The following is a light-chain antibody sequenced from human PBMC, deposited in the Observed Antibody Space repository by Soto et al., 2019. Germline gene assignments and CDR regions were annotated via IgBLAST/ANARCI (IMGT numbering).Light chain of an antibody. Sequence: EIVLTQSPATLSLSPGERATLSCRASQSVSSYLAWYQQKPGQAPRLLIYDASNRATGIPARFSGSGSGTDFTLTISXXXXXXXXXYYCQQRSNWLLTFXGGXXXEIK. V-gene: IGKV3-11*01. J-gene: IGKJ4*01. CDR2: DAS. CDR1: QSVSSY. CDR3: QQRSNWLLT.